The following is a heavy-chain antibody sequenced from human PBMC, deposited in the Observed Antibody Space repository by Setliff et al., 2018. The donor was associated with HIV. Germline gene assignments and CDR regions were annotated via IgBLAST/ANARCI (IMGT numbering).Heavy chain of an antibody. CDR1: RFDFNNYW. Sequence: PGGSLRLSCAASRFDFNNYWMCWVRQAPGKGLEWVANIGQDGSEKNYVDSVKGRFTISRDNAKNSMDLQMNSLRAEDAAIYYCTRKLAPGHGMDVWGQGTTVTVSS. CDR3: TRKLAPGHGMDV. CDR2: IGQDGSEK. J-gene: IGHJ6*02. V-gene: IGHV3-7*01. D-gene: IGHD3-3*02.